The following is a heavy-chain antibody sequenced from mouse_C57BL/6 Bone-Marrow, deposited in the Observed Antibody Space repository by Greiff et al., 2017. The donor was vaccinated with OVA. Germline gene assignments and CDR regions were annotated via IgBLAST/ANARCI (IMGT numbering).Heavy chain of an antibody. CDR1: GFSFNTYA. CDR2: IRSKSNNYAT. Sequence: DVKLMESGGGLVQPKGSLKLSCAASGFSFNTYAMNWVRQAPGKGLEWVARIRSKSNNYATYYADSVKDRFTISRDDSESMLYLQMNNLKTEDTAMYYCVRHDVYWYFDVWGTGTTVTVSS. CDR3: VRHDVYWYFDV. D-gene: IGHD2-3*01. J-gene: IGHJ1*03. V-gene: IGHV10-1*01.